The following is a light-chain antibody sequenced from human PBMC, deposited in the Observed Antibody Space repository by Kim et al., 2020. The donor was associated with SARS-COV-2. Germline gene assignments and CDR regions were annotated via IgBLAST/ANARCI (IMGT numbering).Light chain of an antibody. Sequence: QPVLTQSPSASASLGASVKLTCTLSSGHSSHAIAWHQQQPEKGPRYLMKINSDGSHSKGDGIPDRFSGSSSGAERYLTISSLQSEDEADYYCQTWGTGIRVFGGGTKLTVL. CDR2: INSDGSH. CDR3: QTWGTGIRV. J-gene: IGLJ3*02. V-gene: IGLV4-69*02. CDR1: SGHSSHA.